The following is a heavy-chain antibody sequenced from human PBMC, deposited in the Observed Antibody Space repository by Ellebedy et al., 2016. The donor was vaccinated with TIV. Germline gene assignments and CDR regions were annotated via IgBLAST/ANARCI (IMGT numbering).Heavy chain of an antibody. J-gene: IGHJ1*01. Sequence: AASVKVSCKTSGYTFTDYYIHWVRQAPEQGLEWMGGIIPMFGTTNYAQKFQDRVTITADKSTSTVYMGLSSLRPEDTAVYYCAREGREYNTPSQYFQHWGQGTLVTVSS. D-gene: IGHD6-6*01. CDR3: AREGREYNTPSQYFQH. CDR2: IIPMFGTT. CDR1: GYTFTDYY. V-gene: IGHV1-69*06.